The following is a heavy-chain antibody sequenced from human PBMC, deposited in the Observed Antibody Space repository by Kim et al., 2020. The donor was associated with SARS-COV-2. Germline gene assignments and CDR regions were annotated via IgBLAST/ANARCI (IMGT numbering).Heavy chain of an antibody. CDR3: ARHNLGYGGNFPDV. CDR1: GGSISSSSYY. CDR2: IYYSGST. J-gene: IGHJ6*04. Sequence: SETLSLTCTVSGGSISSSSYYWGWIRQPPGKGLEWIGSIYYSGSTYYNPSLKSRVTISVDTSKNQFSLKLSSVTAADTAVYYCARHNLGYGGNFPDVWGKGTTVTVSS. V-gene: IGHV4-39*01. D-gene: IGHD2-21*02.